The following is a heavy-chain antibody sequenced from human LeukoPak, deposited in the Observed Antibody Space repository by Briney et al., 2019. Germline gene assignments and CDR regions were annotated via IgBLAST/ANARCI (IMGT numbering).Heavy chain of an antibody. CDR2: ISGSGGST. Sequence: GGSLRLSCAASGFTFSNYAMSWVRQAPGKGLEWVSVISGSGGSTYYADPVKGRFTISRDNSKNTLYLQMSGLRGEDTAVYYCASAPSGIYQAYFDSWGQGTLVTVSS. CDR1: GFTFSNYA. J-gene: IGHJ4*02. CDR3: ASAPSGIYQAYFDS. V-gene: IGHV3-23*01. D-gene: IGHD1-26*01.